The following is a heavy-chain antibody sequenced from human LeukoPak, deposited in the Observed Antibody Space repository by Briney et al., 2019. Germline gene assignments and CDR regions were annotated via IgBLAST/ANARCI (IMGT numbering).Heavy chain of an antibody. V-gene: IGHV3-74*03. CDR2: IYSDGRSL. Sequence: GGSLRLSCAGSGFTFTGYWMHWVRQAPWKGLVWISRIYSDGRSLTYADSVIGRFTISRDNAKNMLYLQMNSLRAEDTAVYYCARGRGLGELAVASFDSWGQGPLVTVSS. J-gene: IGHJ4*02. CDR1: GFTFTGYW. CDR3: ARGRGLGELAVASFDS. D-gene: IGHD6-19*01.